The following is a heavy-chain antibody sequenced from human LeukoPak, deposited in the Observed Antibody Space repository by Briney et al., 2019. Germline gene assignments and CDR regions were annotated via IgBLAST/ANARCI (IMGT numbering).Heavy chain of an antibody. D-gene: IGHD5-12*01. J-gene: IGHJ5*02. Sequence: SVKVSCKASGGTFSSYAISWVRQAPGQGLEWMGRIIPILGIANYAQKFQGRVTITADKPTSTAYMELSSLRSEDTAVYYCAGWLRSGTNWFDPWGQGTLVTVSS. CDR1: GGTFSSYA. CDR2: IIPILGIA. CDR3: AGWLRSGTNWFDP. V-gene: IGHV1-69*04.